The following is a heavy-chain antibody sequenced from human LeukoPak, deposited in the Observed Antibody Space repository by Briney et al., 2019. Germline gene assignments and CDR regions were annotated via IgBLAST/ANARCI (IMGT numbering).Heavy chain of an antibody. J-gene: IGHJ5*02. D-gene: IGHD3-10*01. CDR2: IIPIFGTA. CDR3: AIYYYGSGSYLTWFDP. CDR1: XXXXXSYA. V-gene: IGHV1-69*01. Sequence: KAXXXXXXSYAIXXXRQAPGQGLEXMXXIIPIFGTANYAQKFQGRVTITADESTSTAYMELSSLRSEDTAVYYCAIYYYGSGSYLTWFDPWGQGTLVTVSS.